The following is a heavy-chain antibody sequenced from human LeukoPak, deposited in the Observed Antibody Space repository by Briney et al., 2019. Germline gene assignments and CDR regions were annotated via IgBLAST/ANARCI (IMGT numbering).Heavy chain of an antibody. J-gene: IGHJ4*02. V-gene: IGHV3-21*01. Sequence: GGSLRLSCAASGFTFSSYSMNWARQAPGKGLEWVSSISSSSSYIYYADSVKGRFTISRDNAKNSLYLQMNSLRAEDTAVYYCARGSGPRDGYCSGGSCYRHRRLFDYWGQGTLVTVSS. CDR2: ISSSSSYI. CDR3: ARGSGPRDGYCSGGSCYRHRRLFDY. CDR1: GFTFSSYS. D-gene: IGHD2-15*01.